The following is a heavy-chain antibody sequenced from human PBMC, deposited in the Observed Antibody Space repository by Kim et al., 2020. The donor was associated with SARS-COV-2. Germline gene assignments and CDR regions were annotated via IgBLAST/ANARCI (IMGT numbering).Heavy chain of an antibody. CDR2: INPNSGGT. CDR3: ARGYGSGSYYYGMDV. V-gene: IGHV1-2*02. D-gene: IGHD3-10*01. J-gene: IGHJ6*02. Sequence: ASVKVSCKASGYTFTGYYMHWVRQAPGQGLEWMGWINPNSGGTNYAQKFQGRVTMTRDTSISTAYMELSRLRSDDTAVYYCARGYGSGSYYYGMDVWGQGTTVTVSS. CDR1: GYTFTGYY.